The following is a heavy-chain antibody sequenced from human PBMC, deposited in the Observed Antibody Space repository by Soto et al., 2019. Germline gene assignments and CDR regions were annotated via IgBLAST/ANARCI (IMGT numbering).Heavy chain of an antibody. V-gene: IGHV3-7*02. D-gene: IGHD6-19*01. CDR1: GFPFSSYW. Sequence: GGSLRLSCAASGFPFSSYWMSWVRQAPGKGLEWVGNIKQDGSEQTYVDSVRGRFTISRDNAKNSLYLQMNSLRAEDTAVYYCARGNYEESSGLDVWGQGTTVTVSS. J-gene: IGHJ6*02. CDR3: ARGNYEESSGLDV. CDR2: IKQDGSEQ.